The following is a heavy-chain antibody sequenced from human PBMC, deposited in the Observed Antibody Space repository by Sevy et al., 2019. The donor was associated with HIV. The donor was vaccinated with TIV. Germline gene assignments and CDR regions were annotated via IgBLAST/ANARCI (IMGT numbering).Heavy chain of an antibody. J-gene: IGHJ4*02. CDR2: IYYSGST. V-gene: IGHV4-39*01. CDR3: ATGTGYSSGWYDLFDY. D-gene: IGHD6-19*01. CDR1: GGSISSSSYY. Sequence: SETLSLTCTVSGGSISSSSYYWGWIRQPPGKGLEWIGSIYYSGSTYYNPSLKSRVTISVDTSKNQFSLKLSSVTAADTAVYYCATGTGYSSGWYDLFDYWGQGTLVTVSS.